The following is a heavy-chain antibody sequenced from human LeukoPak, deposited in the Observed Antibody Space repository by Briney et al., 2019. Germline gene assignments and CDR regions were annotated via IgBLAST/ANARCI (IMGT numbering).Heavy chain of an antibody. CDR1: GFTFSSYW. Sequence: QPGGSLRLSCAASGFTFSSYWMSWVRQAPGKGLEWVANIKQDGSEKYYVDSVKGRFTISRDNAKNSLYLQMNSLRAEDTAVYYCARAENPKWSQGRGAFDIWGQGTMVTVSS. V-gene: IGHV3-7*01. CDR3: ARAENPKWSQGRGAFDI. CDR2: IKQDGSEK. D-gene: IGHD2-15*01. J-gene: IGHJ3*02.